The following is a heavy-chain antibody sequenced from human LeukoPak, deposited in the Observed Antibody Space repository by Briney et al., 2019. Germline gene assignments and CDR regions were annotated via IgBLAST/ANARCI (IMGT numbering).Heavy chain of an antibody. Sequence: SETLSLTCAVSGYSISSGYYWGYIRQSPGKGLEWIGRIYHSGNTYYNPSLKSRVTISVDTSKNQFSLKLSSVTAADTAVYYCARNRIAVAGRGPYFDYWGQGTLVTVSS. J-gene: IGHJ4*02. V-gene: IGHV4-38-2*01. CDR1: GYSISSGYY. CDR2: IYHSGNT. CDR3: ARNRIAVAGRGPYFDY. D-gene: IGHD6-19*01.